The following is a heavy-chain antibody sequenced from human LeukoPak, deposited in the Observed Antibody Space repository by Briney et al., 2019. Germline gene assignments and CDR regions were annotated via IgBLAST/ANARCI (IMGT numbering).Heavy chain of an antibody. J-gene: IGHJ6*02. CDR3: ARVDNGGFGMDV. CDR1: KFTFSNYG. V-gene: IGHV3-30*03. D-gene: IGHD2-8*01. Sequence: GGSLRLSCTASKFTFSNYGMQWVRQAPGKGLEWVAVISFDGRTKYYADSVKGRFTLSRDNSRNTLDLQMNSLGPEDTAVYYCARVDNGGFGMDVWGQGTTVTVSS. CDR2: ISFDGRTK.